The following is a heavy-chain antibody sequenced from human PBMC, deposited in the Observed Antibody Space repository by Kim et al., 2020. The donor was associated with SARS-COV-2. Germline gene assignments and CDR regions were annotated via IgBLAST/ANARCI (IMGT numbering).Heavy chain of an antibody. V-gene: IGHV3-21*01. Sequence: ADSVSGRFTISRDNAKNSLYLQMNSLRAEDTAVYYCARDDYGDYHYGMDVWGQGTTVTVSS. CDR3: ARDDYGDYHYGMDV. J-gene: IGHJ6*02. D-gene: IGHD4-17*01.